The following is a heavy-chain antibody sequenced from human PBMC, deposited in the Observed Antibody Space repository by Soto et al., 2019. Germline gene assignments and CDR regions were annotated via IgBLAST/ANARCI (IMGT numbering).Heavy chain of an antibody. V-gene: IGHV3-30-3*01. J-gene: IGHJ4*02. CDR2: ISYDGSNK. CDR1: GFTFSSYA. Sequence: QVQLVESGGGVVQPGRSLRLSCAASGFTFSSYAMHWVRQAPGEGLEWVAVISYDGSNKYYADSVKGRFTISRDNSKNTLYLQMNSLRAEDTAVYYCARDRHIVVVTATDYWGQGTLVTVSS. CDR3: ARDRHIVVVTATDY. D-gene: IGHD2-21*02.